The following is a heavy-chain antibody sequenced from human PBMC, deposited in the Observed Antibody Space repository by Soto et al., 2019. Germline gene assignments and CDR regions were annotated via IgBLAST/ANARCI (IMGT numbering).Heavy chain of an antibody. CDR2: IYYSGPT. D-gene: IGHD4-4*01. Sequence: SETLSLTCTVSGVSVSRDSNFWSWIRQPPGKGLEWIGYIYYSGPTRYNPSLESRVTISIDSSKNQVSLNLTSVTAADTAVYYCARGYSHYDHGGRGNRVTVSS. J-gene: IGHJ5*02. CDR3: ARGYSHYDH. V-gene: IGHV4-61*01. CDR1: GVSVSRDSNF.